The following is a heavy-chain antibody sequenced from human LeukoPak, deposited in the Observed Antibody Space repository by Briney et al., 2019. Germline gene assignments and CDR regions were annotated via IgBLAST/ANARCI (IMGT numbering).Heavy chain of an antibody. CDR1: GYTFTIYA. D-gene: IGHD3-22*01. V-gene: IGHV1-3*01. J-gene: IGHJ4*02. Sequence: ASVKVSCTASGYTFTIYAMHWVRQAPGQRLEWMGWINAGNGNTKYSQKFQGRVTITRDTSASTAYMELSSLRSEDTAVYYCARAMGVYYDSSGYPYWGQGTLVTVSS. CDR2: INAGNGNT. CDR3: ARAMGVYYDSSGYPY.